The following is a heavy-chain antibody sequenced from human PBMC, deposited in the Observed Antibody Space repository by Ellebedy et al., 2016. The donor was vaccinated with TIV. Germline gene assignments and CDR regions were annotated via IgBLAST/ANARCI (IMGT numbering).Heavy chain of an antibody. Sequence: GESLKISCEGSGYSFTNNWISWVRQMPGKGLEWMGKFDSVASSIEYSPSFQGHVTISGDKSISTAYLQWSSLEASDTAMYYCGRLQTIDNYYFDYWGQGTLVTVSP. CDR3: GRLQTIDNYYFDY. V-gene: IGHV5-10-1*01. J-gene: IGHJ4*02. CDR2: FDSVASSI. CDR1: GYSFTNNW. D-gene: IGHD2/OR15-2a*01.